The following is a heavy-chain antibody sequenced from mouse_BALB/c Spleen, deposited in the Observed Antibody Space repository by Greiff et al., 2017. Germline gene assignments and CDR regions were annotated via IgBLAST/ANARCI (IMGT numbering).Heavy chain of an antibody. Sequence: QVQLQQSGAELAKPGASVKMSCKASGYTFTSYWMHWVKQRPGQGLEWIGYINPSTGYTEYNQKFKDKATLTADKSSSTAYMQLSSLTSEDSAVYYCARRWDEAYWGQGTLVTVSA. J-gene: IGHJ3*01. CDR2: INPSTGYT. CDR1: GYTFTSYW. CDR3: ARRWDEAY. V-gene: IGHV1-7*01. D-gene: IGHD4-1*01.